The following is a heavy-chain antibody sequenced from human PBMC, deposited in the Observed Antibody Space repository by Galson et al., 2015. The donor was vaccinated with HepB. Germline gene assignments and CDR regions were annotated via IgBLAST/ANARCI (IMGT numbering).Heavy chain of an antibody. Sequence: QSGAEVKKPGASVKVSCKASGYTFTSYGIIWVRQAPGQGLEWMGWITAYNGDKNYAQNLQGRVTMTTDTSTSTAYMELRSLRSDDTAVYYCARDSYCSGGTCYFYGMDVWGQGTTVTVSS. V-gene: IGHV1-18*01. CDR2: ITAYNGDK. CDR1: GYTFTSYG. J-gene: IGHJ6*02. D-gene: IGHD2-15*01. CDR3: ARDSYCSGGTCYFYGMDV.